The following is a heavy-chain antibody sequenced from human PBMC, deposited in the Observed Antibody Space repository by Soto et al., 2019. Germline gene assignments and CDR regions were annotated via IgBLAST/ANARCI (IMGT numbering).Heavy chain of an antibody. CDR3: ASGFVWFGNYYYGMDV. D-gene: IGHD3-10*01. V-gene: IGHV4-34*01. CDR2: INHSGST. J-gene: IGHJ6*02. Sequence: SETLSLTCAVYGGSFSGYYWSWIRQPPGKGLEWIGEINHSGSTNYNPSLKSRVTISVDTSKNQFSLKLSSVTAADTAVYYCASGFVWFGNYYYGMDVWGQGTTVTVSS. CDR1: GGSFSGYY.